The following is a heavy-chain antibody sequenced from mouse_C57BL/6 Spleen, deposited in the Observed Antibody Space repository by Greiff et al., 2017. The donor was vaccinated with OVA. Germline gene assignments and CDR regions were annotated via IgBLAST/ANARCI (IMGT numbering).Heavy chain of an antibody. Sequence: VHVKQSGAELVRPGASVKLSCTASGFNIKDYYMHWVKQRPEQGLEWIGRIDPEDGDTEYAPKFQGKATMTADTSSNTAYLPLSSLTSEDTAVYYCTTFDCYYVRYAMDYWGQGTSVTVSS. V-gene: IGHV14-1*01. CDR1: GFNIKDYY. CDR2: IDPEDGDT. CDR3: TTFDCYYVRYAMDY. D-gene: IGHD2-3*01. J-gene: IGHJ4*01.